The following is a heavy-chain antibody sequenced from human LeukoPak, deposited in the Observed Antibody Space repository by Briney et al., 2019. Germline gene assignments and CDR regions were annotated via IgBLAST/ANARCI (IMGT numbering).Heavy chain of an antibody. J-gene: IGHJ4*02. CDR2: IYYSGST. CDR3: ARGYSSSWIDY. D-gene: IGHD6-13*01. V-gene: IGHV4-39*07. Sequence: SETLSLTCTVSGGSISSSSYYWGWIRQPPGKGLEWIGSIYYSGSTYYNPSLKSRVTISVDTSKNQFSLKLSSVTAADTAVYYCARGYSSSWIDYWGQGTLVTVSS. CDR1: GGSISSSSYY.